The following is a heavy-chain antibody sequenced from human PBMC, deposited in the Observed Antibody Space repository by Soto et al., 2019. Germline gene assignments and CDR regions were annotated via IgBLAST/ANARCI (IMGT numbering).Heavy chain of an antibody. CDR3: ARRHSSNWYGLDY. CDR1: GYSISNGYY. Sequence: LSLTCAVSGYSISNGYYWGWIRQPPGKGLEWIGSIYHTGSTYYNPSLKSRVTISVDTSKNQFSLKLSSVTAADTAVYYCARRHSSNWYGLDYWGQGTLVTVSS. J-gene: IGHJ4*02. D-gene: IGHD6-13*01. V-gene: IGHV4-38-2*01. CDR2: IYHTGST.